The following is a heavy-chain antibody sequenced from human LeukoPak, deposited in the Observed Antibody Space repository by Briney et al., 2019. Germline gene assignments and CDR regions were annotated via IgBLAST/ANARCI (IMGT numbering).Heavy chain of an antibody. CDR3: ARGPDSGYEFDY. CDR2: IIPILGIA. V-gene: IGHV1-69*04. CDR1: GGTFSSYA. D-gene: IGHD5-12*01. Sequence: SVKVSCKASGGTFSSYAISWVRQAPGQGLEWMGRIIPILGIANYAQKFQGRVTITADKSTSTAYMELSSLRSEDTAVYYCARGPDSGYEFDYWGQGTLVNVSS. J-gene: IGHJ4*02.